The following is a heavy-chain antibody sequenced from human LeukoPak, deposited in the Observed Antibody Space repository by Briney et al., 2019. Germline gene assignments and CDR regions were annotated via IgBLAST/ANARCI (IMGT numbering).Heavy chain of an antibody. Sequence: GGSLRLSCAASGFTFSSYSMNWVRQAPGKGLEWVSSISSSSSYIYYADSVKGRFTISRDNAKNSLYLQMNSLRAEDTAVYYCAREAVVAATPFDYWGQGTLVAVSS. CDR3: AREAVVAATPFDY. CDR1: GFTFSSYS. V-gene: IGHV3-21*01. D-gene: IGHD2-15*01. J-gene: IGHJ4*02. CDR2: ISSSSSYI.